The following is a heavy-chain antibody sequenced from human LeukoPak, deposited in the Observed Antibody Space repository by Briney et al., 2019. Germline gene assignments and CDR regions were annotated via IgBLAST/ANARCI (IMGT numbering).Heavy chain of an antibody. CDR2: IFPADSDT. J-gene: IGHJ4*02. V-gene: IGHV5-51*01. Sequence: TGDSLEISCKGSGYSFANYWIGGVRQVPGKGLEWMGIIFPADSDTRYSPSFQGQVTISADKSISTAYLQWSSLEASDTAMYYCATLAVAASGTFDYWGQGTLVTVSS. CDR3: ATLAVAASGTFDY. CDR1: GYSFANYW. D-gene: IGHD6-19*01.